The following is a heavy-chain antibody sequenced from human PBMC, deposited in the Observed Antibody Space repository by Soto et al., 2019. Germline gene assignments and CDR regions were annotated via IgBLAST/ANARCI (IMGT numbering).Heavy chain of an antibody. CDR3: ARSHSTTPVAVAGPDFYFGL. D-gene: IGHD6-19*01. CDR1: GGSFRSFT. J-gene: IGHJ4*02. Sequence: ASVMVSCKASGGSFRSFTVSWLRQVPGQGLEWMGGIIPDFGTTNYAQRFQGRVTITADEPPSTTFMELTTLTPEDTAVYFCARSHSTTPVAVAGPDFYFGLWGRGTLVTVSS. V-gene: IGHV1-69*13. CDR2: IIPDFGTT.